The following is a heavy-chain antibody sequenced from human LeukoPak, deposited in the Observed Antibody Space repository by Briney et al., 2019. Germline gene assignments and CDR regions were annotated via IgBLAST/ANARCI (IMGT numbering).Heavy chain of an antibody. D-gene: IGHD2-21*02. Sequence: SGGSLRLSCAASGFTFSSYGMHWVRQAPGKGLEWVAVISYDGSNKYYADSVNGRFTISRDNSKNTLYLQMNSLRAEDTAVYYCAKDRCGGDCYNDYWGQGTLVTVSS. CDR1: GFTFSSYG. J-gene: IGHJ4*02. CDR3: AKDRCGGDCYNDY. V-gene: IGHV3-30*18. CDR2: ISYDGSNK.